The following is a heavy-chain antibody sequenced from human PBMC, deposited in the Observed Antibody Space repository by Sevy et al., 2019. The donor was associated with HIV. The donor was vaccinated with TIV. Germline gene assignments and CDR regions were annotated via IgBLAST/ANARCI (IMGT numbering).Heavy chain of an antibody. J-gene: IGHJ6*02. CDR1: GVSVSSGEYY. D-gene: IGHD3-9*01. Sequence: SETLSLTCTVSGVSVSSGEYYWTWIRQPPGKGLEWIGYVYFSGYTNYNPSLKSRVTISIDTSKNQFSLKLSSVTAADTAVHYCATDQYYDIVTGLFGMDVWGQGTTVTVSS. CDR3: ATDQYYDIVTGLFGMDV. V-gene: IGHV4-61*08. CDR2: VYFSGYT.